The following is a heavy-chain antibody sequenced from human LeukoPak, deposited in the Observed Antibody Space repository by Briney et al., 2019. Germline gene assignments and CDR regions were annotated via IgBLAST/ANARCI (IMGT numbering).Heavy chain of an antibody. CDR2: IRQDGSDK. CDR1: GFTFSSYW. CDR3: AKDRGDYVSFDYYYGMDV. J-gene: IGHJ6*02. D-gene: IGHD4-17*01. V-gene: IGHV3-7*01. Sequence: GGSLRLSCAASGFTFSSYWMSWVRQAPGKGLEWVANIRQDGSDKYYVDSVKGRFTISRDNAQNSVYLQMASLRAEDTAVYYCAKDRGDYVSFDYYYGMDVWGQGTTVTVSS.